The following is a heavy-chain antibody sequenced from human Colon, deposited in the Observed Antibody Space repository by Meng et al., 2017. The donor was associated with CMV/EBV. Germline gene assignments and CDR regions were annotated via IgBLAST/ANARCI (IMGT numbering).Heavy chain of an antibody. V-gene: IGHV3-15*07. CDR1: FTLRNAW. J-gene: IGHJ4*02. CDR2: IRSESVGGTT. Sequence: FTLRNAWMNGVSQAPGKGLEWVGRIRSESVGGTTDYSATVKGRFTISRDDSKNTVYLHMNNLKTEDTAVYYCATEVLKWLGSESVDFWGQGTLVTVSS. D-gene: IGHD3-10*01. CDR3: ATEVLKWLGSESVDF.